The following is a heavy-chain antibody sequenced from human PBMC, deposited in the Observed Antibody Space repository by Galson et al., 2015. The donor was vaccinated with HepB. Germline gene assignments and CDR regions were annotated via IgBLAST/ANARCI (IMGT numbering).Heavy chain of an antibody. V-gene: IGHV3-7*01. J-gene: IGHJ2*01. Sequence: SLRLSCAASGFTFSSYWMSWVRQAPGKGLEWVANIKQDGSEKYYVDSVKGRFTISRDNAKNSLYLQMNSLRAEDTAVYYCARDEGYCSSTSCYWYFDLWGRGTLVTVSS. CDR3: ARDEGYCSSTSCYWYFDL. D-gene: IGHD2-2*01. CDR1: GFTFSSYW. CDR2: IKQDGSEK.